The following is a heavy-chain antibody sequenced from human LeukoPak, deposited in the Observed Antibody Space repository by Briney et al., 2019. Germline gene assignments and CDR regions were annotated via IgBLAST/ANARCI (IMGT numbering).Heavy chain of an antibody. Sequence: PSETLSLTCGVSGGSFSGYYYNWIRQSPGKGLEWIAEINHLGSTNYNPSLQSRVAISIDTSKNQFSLNLISVTAADTAVYYCARGGYNIDWMKDAPDYWGQGTLVTVSS. CDR1: GGSFSGYY. D-gene: IGHD6-19*01. J-gene: IGHJ4*02. V-gene: IGHV4-34*01. CDR2: INHLGST. CDR3: ARGGYNIDWMKDAPDY.